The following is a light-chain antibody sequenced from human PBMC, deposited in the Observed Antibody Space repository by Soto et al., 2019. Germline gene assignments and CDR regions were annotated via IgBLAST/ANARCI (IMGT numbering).Light chain of an antibody. CDR3: QQYNSYSPWT. V-gene: IGKV1-5*01. CDR1: QSISSW. J-gene: IGKJ1*01. Sequence: DIQMTQSPSTLSASVGDRVTITCRASQSISSWLAWYQQKPGKAPNLLIYDASTLESGIPSRFSGSGSGTEFTLTISSLQPDDSATYYCQQYNSYSPWTFGQGTKVEIK. CDR2: DAS.